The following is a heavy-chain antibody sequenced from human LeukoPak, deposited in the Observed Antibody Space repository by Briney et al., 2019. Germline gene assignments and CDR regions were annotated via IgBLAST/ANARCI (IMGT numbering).Heavy chain of an antibody. D-gene: IGHD1-26*01. J-gene: IGHJ4*02. V-gene: IGHV3-23*01. CDR1: GFTFSSYA. Sequence: GGSLRLSCAASGFTFSSYAMSWVRQAPGKGLEWVSAISGSGGSTYYADSVKGRFTISRDNSKNTLYLQMNSLRAEYTAVYYCAKDRELLIVSHLDYWGQGTLVTVSS. CDR3: AKDRELLIVSHLDY. CDR2: ISGSGGST.